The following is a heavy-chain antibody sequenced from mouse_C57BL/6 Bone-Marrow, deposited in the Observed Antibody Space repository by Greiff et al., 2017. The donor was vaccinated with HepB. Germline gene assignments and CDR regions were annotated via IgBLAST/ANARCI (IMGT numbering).Heavy chain of an antibody. V-gene: IGHV5-6*01. J-gene: IGHJ4*01. CDR2: ISSGGSYT. Sequence: EVNVVESGGDLVKPGGSLKLSCAASGFTFSSYGMSWVRQTPDKRLEWVATISSGGSYTYYPDSVKGRFTISRDNAKNTLYLQMSRLKSEDTAMYYCANSVVAPYYAMDYWGQGTSVTVSS. D-gene: IGHD1-1*01. CDR1: GFTFSSYG. CDR3: ANSVVAPYYAMDY.